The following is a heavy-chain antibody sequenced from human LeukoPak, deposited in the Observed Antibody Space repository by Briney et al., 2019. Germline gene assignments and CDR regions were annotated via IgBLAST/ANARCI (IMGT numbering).Heavy chain of an antibody. J-gene: IGHJ4*02. CDR2: VDPEDGET. Sequence: ASVKVSCKVSGYTFTDYYMHWVQQAPGKGLEWMGLVDPEDGETIYAEKFQGRVTITADTSTDTAYMELSSLRSEDTAVYYCATIGGSYYDSSGYPYWGQGTLVTVSS. D-gene: IGHD3-22*01. CDR1: GYTFTDYY. CDR3: ATIGGSYYDSSGYPY. V-gene: IGHV1-69-2*01.